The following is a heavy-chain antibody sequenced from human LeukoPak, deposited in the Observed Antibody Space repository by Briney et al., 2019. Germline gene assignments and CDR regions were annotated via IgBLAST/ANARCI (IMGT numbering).Heavy chain of an antibody. CDR3: ARGWGGFGELSFDY. J-gene: IGHJ4*02. CDR1: GYTFNSYY. V-gene: IGHV1-69*13. Sequence: SVKVSCKASGYTFNSYYVQWGRQAPGLGLEWMGGIIPIFGTANYAQKFQGRVTITADESTSTAYMELSSLRSEDTAVYYCARGWGGFGELSFDYWGQGTLVTVSS. D-gene: IGHD3-10*01. CDR2: IIPIFGTA.